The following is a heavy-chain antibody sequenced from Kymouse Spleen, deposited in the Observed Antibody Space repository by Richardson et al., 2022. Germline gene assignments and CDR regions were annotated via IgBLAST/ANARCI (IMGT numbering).Heavy chain of an antibody. CDR3: AKALYSSSNYYYGMDV. J-gene: IGHJ6*02. CDR2: ISYDGSNK. D-gene: IGHD6-6*01. Sequence: QVQLVESGGGVVQPGRSLRLSCAASGFTFSSYGMHWVRQAPGKGLEWVAVISYDGSNKYYADSVKGRFTISRDNSKNTLYLQMNSLRAEDTAVYYCAKALYSSSNYYYGMDVWGQGTTVTVSS. V-gene: IGHV3-30*18. CDR1: GFTFSSYG.